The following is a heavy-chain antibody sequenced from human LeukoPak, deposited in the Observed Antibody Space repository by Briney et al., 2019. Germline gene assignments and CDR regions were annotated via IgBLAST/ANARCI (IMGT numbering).Heavy chain of an antibody. CDR2: IIPILGIA. Sequence: SVKVSCKASGGTFSSYAISWVRQAPGQGLEWMGRIIPILGIANYAQKFQGRVTIIADKSTSTAYMELSSLRSEDTAVYYCAHGGYFDWLLGTSPVEYYYYGMDVWGQGTTVTVSS. CDR3: AHGGYFDWLLGTSPVEYYYYGMDV. CDR1: GGTFSSYA. J-gene: IGHJ6*02. D-gene: IGHD3-9*01. V-gene: IGHV1-69*04.